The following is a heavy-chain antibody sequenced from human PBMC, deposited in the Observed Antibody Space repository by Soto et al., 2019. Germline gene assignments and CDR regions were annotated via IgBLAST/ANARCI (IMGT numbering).Heavy chain of an antibody. V-gene: IGHV1-69*06. J-gene: IGHJ6*02. Sequence: ASVKVSCKVSGYTLTELSMHWVRQAPGKGLEWMGGIIPIFGTANYAQKFQGRVTITADKSTSTAYMELSSLRSEDTAVYYCARDREIVGGGYCSGGSCPYYYYYGMDVWGQGTTVTVSS. CDR2: IIPIFGTA. D-gene: IGHD2-15*01. CDR1: GYTLTELS. CDR3: ARDREIVGGGYCSGGSCPYYYYYGMDV.